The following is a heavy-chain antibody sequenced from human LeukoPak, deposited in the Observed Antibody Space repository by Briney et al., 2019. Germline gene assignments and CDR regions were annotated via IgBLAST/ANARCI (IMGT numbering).Heavy chain of an antibody. CDR1: GGSISSSSYY. J-gene: IGHJ2*01. CDR2: IYYSGST. CDR3: ARLEEACRGYRSEYWYFDL. D-gene: IGHD6-25*01. V-gene: IGHV4-39*01. Sequence: SATLSLTCTVSGGSISSSSYYWGWIRQPPGKGLEWIGSIYYSGSTYYNPSLKSRVTISVDTSKNQFSLKLSSVTAADTAVYYCARLEEACRGYRSEYWYFDLWGRGTLVTVSS.